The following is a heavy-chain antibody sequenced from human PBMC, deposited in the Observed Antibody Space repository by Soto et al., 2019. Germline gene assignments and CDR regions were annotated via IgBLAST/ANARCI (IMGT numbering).Heavy chain of an antibody. J-gene: IGHJ4*02. V-gene: IGHV4-31*03. CDR2: MYYSGST. CDR3: ARGALDIVVVPAAHHSFDY. D-gene: IGHD2-2*03. CDR1: GGSISSGGYY. Sequence: QVQLQESGPGLVKPSQTLSLTCTVSGGSISSGGYYWTWIRQHPGKGLEWIGYMYYSGSTYYNPSIYGRVTVALDTSKIPFSLTLSSVSAADTAVYYCARGALDIVVVPAAHHSFDYWGQGTLVTVSS.